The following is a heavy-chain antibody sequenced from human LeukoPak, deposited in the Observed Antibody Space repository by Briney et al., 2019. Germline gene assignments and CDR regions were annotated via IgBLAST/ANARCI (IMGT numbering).Heavy chain of an antibody. CDR1: GLTFSNYA. Sequence: GGSLRLSCAVSGLTFSNYAMTWVRQAPGKGLEWVSVIYSGGSTYYSDSVKGRFTISRDNSKNTLYLQMNSLRAEDTAVYYCARIYVWGSYSPYYFDYWGQGTLVTVSS. D-gene: IGHD3-16*01. V-gene: IGHV3-53*01. CDR2: IYSGGST. CDR3: ARIYVWGSYSPYYFDY. J-gene: IGHJ4*02.